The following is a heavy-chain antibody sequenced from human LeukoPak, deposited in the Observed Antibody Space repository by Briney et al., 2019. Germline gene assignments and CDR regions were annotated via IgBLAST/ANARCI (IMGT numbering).Heavy chain of an antibody. CDR1: GGSISSYY. Sequence: SETLSLTCTVSGGSISSYYWSWIRQPPGKGLEWIGYIYYSGSTNYNPSLKSRVTIAVDTSKKQFSLKLSSVTAADTAVYYCARVYVRFGEYVDYWGQGTLVTVSS. J-gene: IGHJ4*02. CDR3: ARVYVRFGEYVDY. CDR2: IYYSGST. V-gene: IGHV4-59*08. D-gene: IGHD3-10*01.